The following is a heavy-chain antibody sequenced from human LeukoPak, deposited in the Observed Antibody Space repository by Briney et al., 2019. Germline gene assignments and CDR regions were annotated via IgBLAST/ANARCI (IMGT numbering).Heavy chain of an antibody. CDR1: GGSIRSSYYY. J-gene: IGHJ6*02. Sequence: SETLSLTCTVSGGSIRSSYYYWGWIRQPPGKGLEWIGYIYYSGSTYYNPSLKSRVTISVDTSKNQFSLKLSSVTAADTAVYYCARGSDYYYGMDVWGQGTTVTVSS. CDR2: IYYSGST. V-gene: IGHV4-30-4*08. CDR3: ARGSDYYYGMDV.